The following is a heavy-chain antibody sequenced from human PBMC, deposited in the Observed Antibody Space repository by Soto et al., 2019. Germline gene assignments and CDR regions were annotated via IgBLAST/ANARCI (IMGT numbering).Heavy chain of an antibody. J-gene: IGHJ4*02. CDR3: ARDGPPGY. V-gene: IGHV4-59*01. CDR2: IYYSGST. CDR1: GDFNSASY. Sequence: SETLSLTCTFTGDFNSASYWSWIRQPPGKGLEWIGYIYYSGSTKYNPSLKSRVTISRDTSKNQFSLKLISVTAADTAVYYCARDGPPGYWGQGILVTVS.